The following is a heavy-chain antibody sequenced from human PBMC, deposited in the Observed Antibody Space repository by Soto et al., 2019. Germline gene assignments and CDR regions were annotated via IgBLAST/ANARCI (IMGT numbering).Heavy chain of an antibody. CDR2: IYWDDDK. CDR3: AHRVLRTVFGLVTTTAIYFDF. Sequence: QITLNESGPTQVKPRQTLTLTCTFSGFSLTTSGVGVGWIRQSPGKAPEWLALIYWDDDKRYSSSLKSRLTITKDTSKNQEVLTMADLDPADTATYHCAHRVLRTVFGLVTTTAIYFDFWGQGTPVAVSS. D-gene: IGHD3-3*01. V-gene: IGHV2-5*02. CDR1: GFSLTTSGVG. J-gene: IGHJ4*02.